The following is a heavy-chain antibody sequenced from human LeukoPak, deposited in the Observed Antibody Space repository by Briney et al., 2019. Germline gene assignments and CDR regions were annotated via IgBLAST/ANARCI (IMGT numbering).Heavy chain of an antibody. V-gene: IGHV4-61*02. Sequence: SETLSLTCTVSGGSISSGSYYWSWIRQPAGRGLEWVGRNYIRGSTNYNPSLKSRVTISVDTSKNQFSLKLRSVTAADTAVYYCARGPRGYSYRAFDYWGRGILVTVSS. CDR1: GGSISSGSYY. J-gene: IGHJ4*02. CDR3: ARGPRGYSYRAFDY. D-gene: IGHD5-18*01. CDR2: NYIRGST.